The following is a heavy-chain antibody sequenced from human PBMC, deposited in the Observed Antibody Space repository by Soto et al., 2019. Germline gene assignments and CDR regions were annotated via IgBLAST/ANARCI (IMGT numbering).Heavy chain of an antibody. Sequence: ASVKVSCKASGYTFTSYGISWVRQPPGQGLEWMGWISAFNGNTNYAQKLQGRVIMTTDTATSTAYMELRSLLSDDTAVYYCARDGCTHGVCYKSHPRGQGPLVTVS. V-gene: IGHV1-18*01. D-gene: IGHD2-8*01. CDR2: ISAFNGNT. CDR3: ARDGCTHGVCYKSHP. J-gene: IGHJ5*02. CDR1: GYTFTSYG.